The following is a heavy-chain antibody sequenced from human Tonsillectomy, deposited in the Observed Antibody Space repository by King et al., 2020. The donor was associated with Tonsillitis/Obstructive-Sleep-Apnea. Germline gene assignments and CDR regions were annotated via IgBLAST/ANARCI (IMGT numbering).Heavy chain of an antibody. V-gene: IGHV3-30*04. J-gene: IGHJ3*02. CDR2: ISYDGSNN. Sequence: QLVQSGGGVVQPGRSLRLSCAASGFTFSTYAMHWVRQAPGKGLEWVAVISYDGSNNYYADSVKGRFTISRDNSKNTLYLQMNSLSAEDTAVYYCARDRDCSSTSCYNAFDIWGQGTMVTVSS. CDR3: ARDRDCSSTSCYNAFDI. CDR1: GFTFSTYA. D-gene: IGHD2-2*02.